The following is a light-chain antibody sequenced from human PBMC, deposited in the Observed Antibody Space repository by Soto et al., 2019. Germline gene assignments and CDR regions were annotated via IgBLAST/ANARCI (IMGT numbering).Light chain of an antibody. J-gene: IGKJ1*01. Sequence: VLTQSPGTLSLSPGEGATLSCRASQSVNSDSLAWYQQKPGQAPRLLISGASTRATGIPDRFRGSGSGTDFTLTISRLEPEDFAVYWCQQYGSSLTFGQGTKVDIK. CDR3: QQYGSSLT. CDR1: QSVNSDS. V-gene: IGKV3-20*01. CDR2: GAS.